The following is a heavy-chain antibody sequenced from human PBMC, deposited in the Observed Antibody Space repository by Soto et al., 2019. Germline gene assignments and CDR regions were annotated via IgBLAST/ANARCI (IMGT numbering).Heavy chain of an antibody. CDR2: ISAYNGNT. J-gene: IGHJ6*02. CDR1: GYTFTTYG. V-gene: IGHV1-18*01. CDR3: ARVLNGMDV. Sequence: QVQLVQSGVEVRKPGASVKVSCKASGYTFTTYGISWVRQAPGQGLEWMGWISAYNGNTNYARKYQGRVTLTTDTPTSTAYMELMSLRSDDTAVYYCARVLNGMDVWGQGTTIIVSS.